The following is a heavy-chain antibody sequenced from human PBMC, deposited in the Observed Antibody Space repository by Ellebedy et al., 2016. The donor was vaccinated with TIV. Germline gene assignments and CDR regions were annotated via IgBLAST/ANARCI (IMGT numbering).Heavy chain of an antibody. CDR2: ISGSGAST. CDR3: AKWSAFDFWSNYYRGFDY. V-gene: IGHV3-23*01. CDR1: GFTFSSYA. Sequence: GESLKISCAASGFTFSSYAMSWVRQAPGKGLEWVSAISGSGASTYYADSVKGRFTISRDNSKNTLFLQMNSLRAEDTAIYYCAKWSAFDFWSNYYRGFDYWGQGTLVTVSS. D-gene: IGHD3-3*01. J-gene: IGHJ4*02.